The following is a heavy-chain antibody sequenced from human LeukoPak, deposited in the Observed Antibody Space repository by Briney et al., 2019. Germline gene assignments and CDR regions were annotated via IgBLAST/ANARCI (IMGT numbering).Heavy chain of an antibody. CDR1: GFTFSDYY. Sequence: GSLRLSCAASGFTFSDYYMSWIRQAPGKGLEWVSYISSSGSTIYYADSVKGRFTISSDNAKNSLYLQMNSLRAEDTAVYYCARPTYCGGDCYSTVGYYSMDVWGQGTTVTVSS. J-gene: IGHJ6*02. V-gene: IGHV3-11*01. CDR3: ARPTYCGGDCYSTVGYYSMDV. D-gene: IGHD2-21*02. CDR2: ISSSGSTI.